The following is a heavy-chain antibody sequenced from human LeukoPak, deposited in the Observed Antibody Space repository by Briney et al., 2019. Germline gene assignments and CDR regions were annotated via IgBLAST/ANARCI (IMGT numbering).Heavy chain of an antibody. J-gene: IGHJ4*02. CDR1: GFTFSTYA. CDR2: IRYDGSNK. D-gene: IGHD3-10*01. Sequence: QPGGSLRLSCAASGFTFSTYAMHWVRQAPGKGLEWVAFIRYDGSNKYYADSVKGRFTISRDNSKNTLYLQMNSLRAEDTAVYYCAVYYGSGEPHFDYWGQGTLVTVSS. CDR3: AVYYGSGEPHFDY. V-gene: IGHV3-30*02.